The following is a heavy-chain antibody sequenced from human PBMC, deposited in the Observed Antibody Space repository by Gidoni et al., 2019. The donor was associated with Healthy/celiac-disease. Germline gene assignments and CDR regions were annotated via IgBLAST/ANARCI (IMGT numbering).Heavy chain of an antibody. V-gene: IGHV4-61*02. J-gene: IGHJ4*02. Sequence: QVQLQESGPGLVKPSQTLSLTCTVSGGSISRGSYYWSWIRQPAGKGLEWIGRIYTSGSTNYNPSLKSRVTISVDTSKNQFSLKLSSVTAADTAVYYCARDPATVTTPYFDYWGQGTLVTVSS. CDR2: IYTSGST. CDR1: GGSISRGSYY. D-gene: IGHD4-17*01. CDR3: ARDPATVTTPYFDY.